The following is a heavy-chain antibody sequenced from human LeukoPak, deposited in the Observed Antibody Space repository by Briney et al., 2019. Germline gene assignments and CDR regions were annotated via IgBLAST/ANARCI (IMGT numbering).Heavy chain of an antibody. CDR1: GFTVSSNY. CDR2: SRNKANGYTT. J-gene: IGHJ3*01. CDR3: VRGFNSFDL. Sequence: PGGSLRLSCAASGFTVSSNYMSWVRQAPGKGLEWVGRSRNKANGYTTVYAASVRGRFTVSRDESNSLFFLQMNSLKTEDTAVYYCVRGFNSFDLWGQGTLVTVSS. V-gene: IGHV3-72*01.